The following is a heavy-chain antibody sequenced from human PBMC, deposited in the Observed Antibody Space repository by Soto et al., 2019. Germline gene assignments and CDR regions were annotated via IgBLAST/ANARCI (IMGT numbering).Heavy chain of an antibody. CDR3: ARLEITMVRGVIFDY. CDR2: INHSGST. D-gene: IGHD3-10*01. V-gene: IGHV4-34*01. CDR1: GGSFSGYY. Sequence: SETLSLTCAVYGGSFSGYYWSWIRQPPGKGLEWIGEINHSGSTNYNPSLKSRVTISVDTSKNQFSLKLSSVTAADTAVYYCARLEITMVRGVIFDYWGQGTLVTVSS. J-gene: IGHJ4*02.